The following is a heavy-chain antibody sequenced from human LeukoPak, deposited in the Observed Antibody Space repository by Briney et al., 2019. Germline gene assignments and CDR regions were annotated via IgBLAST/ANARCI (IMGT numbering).Heavy chain of an antibody. D-gene: IGHD2-8*01. Sequence: PGRSPRLSCAASGFTFSSYAMHWVRQAPGKGLEWVAVISYDGSNKYYADSVKGRFTISRDNSKNTPYLQMNSLRAEDTAVYYCASAGCTNGVCSYFDYWGQGTLVTVSS. CDR1: GFTFSSYA. V-gene: IGHV3-30-3*01. J-gene: IGHJ4*02. CDR2: ISYDGSNK. CDR3: ASAGCTNGVCSYFDY.